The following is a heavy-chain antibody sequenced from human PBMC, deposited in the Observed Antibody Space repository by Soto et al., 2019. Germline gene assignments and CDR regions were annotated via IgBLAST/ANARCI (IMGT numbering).Heavy chain of an antibody. CDR2: INPSGGAT. CDR1: GFSFTTYQ. D-gene: IGHD2-2*01. J-gene: IGHJ4*02. CDR3: VRDVLVIPTAPTGDY. V-gene: IGHV1-46*01. Sequence: ASVKVSCKTSGFSFTTYQMHWVRQAPGQGLEWMGIINPSGGATTYAQKFQGRFTMTKDTPTSTLYMELSSLRSDDTAVYYCVRDVLVIPTAPTGDYWGPGTLVTVSS.